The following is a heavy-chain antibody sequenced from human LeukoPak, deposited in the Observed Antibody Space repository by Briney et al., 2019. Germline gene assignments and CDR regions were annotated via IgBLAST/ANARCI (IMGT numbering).Heavy chain of an antibody. CDR3: ARDAFTMVRGVISYYGMDV. CDR2: ISWNSGSI. J-gene: IGHJ6*02. D-gene: IGHD3-10*01. Sequence: GGSLRLSCAASGFTFDDYAMHWVRQAPGKGLEWVSGISWNSGSIYYADSVKGRFTISRDNAKNSLYLQMNSLRAEDTAVYYCARDAFTMVRGVISYYGMDVWGQGTTVTVSS. V-gene: IGHV3-9*01. CDR1: GFTFDDYA.